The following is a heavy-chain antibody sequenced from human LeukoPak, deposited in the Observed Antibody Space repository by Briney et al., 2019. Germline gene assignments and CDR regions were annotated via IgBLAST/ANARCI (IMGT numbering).Heavy chain of an antibody. J-gene: IGHJ4*02. D-gene: IGHD3-10*01. CDR1: GFTFSTYA. CDR2: IDIYATKT. CDR3: ARDYKADF. V-gene: IGHV3-23*05. Sequence: PGGSLRLSCATSGFTFSTYAMTWVRQAPGKGLEWVSAIDIYATKTNYADSVKGRFTISRDNSKNTLYLQMSSLRGEDTAIYYCARDYKADFWGQGTLVTVSS.